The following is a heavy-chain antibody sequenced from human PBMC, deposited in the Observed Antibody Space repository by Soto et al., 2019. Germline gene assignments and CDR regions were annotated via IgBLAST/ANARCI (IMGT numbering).Heavy chain of an antibody. CDR1: GGTFSSYA. D-gene: IGHD4-17*01. CDR3: ARDHTPATVTTSGVMDV. Sequence: SVKVSCKASGGTFSSYAISWVRQAPGQGLEWMGGIIPIFGTANYAQKFQGRVTITADESTSTAYMELSSLRSEDTAVYYCARDHTPATVTTSGVMDVWGQGTTVTVSS. CDR2: IIPIFGTA. J-gene: IGHJ6*02. V-gene: IGHV1-69*13.